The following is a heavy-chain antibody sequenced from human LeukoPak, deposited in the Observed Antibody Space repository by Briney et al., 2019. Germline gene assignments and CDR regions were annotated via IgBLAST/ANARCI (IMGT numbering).Heavy chain of an antibody. CDR2: ISNSGNT. CDR1: GVSISSSSFY. J-gene: IGHJ4*02. CDR3: ARRPSRYLVSRIYDY. Sequence: PSETLSPTCTVSGVSISSSSFYWVWIRQTPEKGLEWIASISNSGNTHYTPSLKSRVTISVDTSKNQFSLNVTSVTAADTAVYYCARRPSRYLVSRIYDYWGQGALVSVSS. V-gene: IGHV4-39*07. D-gene: IGHD1-1*01.